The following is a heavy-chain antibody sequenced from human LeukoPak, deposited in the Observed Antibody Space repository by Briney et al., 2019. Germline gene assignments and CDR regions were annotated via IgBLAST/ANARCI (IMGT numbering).Heavy chain of an antibody. D-gene: IGHD2-2*01. CDR3: ARSKGLGYCSSTSCHYYYYYGMDV. CDR1: GFTFSSYG. Sequence: PEGSLRLSCAASGFTFSSYGMYWVRQAPGKGLEWVAVIWYDGSNKYYADSVKGRFTISRDNSKNTLYLQMNSLRAEDTAVYYCARSKGLGYCSSTSCHYYYYYGMDVWGKGTTVTVSS. V-gene: IGHV3-33*01. J-gene: IGHJ6*04. CDR2: IWYDGSNK.